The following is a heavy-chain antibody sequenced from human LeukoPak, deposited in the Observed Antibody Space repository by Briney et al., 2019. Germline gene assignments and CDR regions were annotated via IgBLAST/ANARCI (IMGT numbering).Heavy chain of an antibody. CDR3: ARHGLSTQAADV. V-gene: IGHV4-30-2*01. J-gene: IGHJ3*01. CDR2: IYHSGST. D-gene: IGHD2-15*01. CDR1: GGSISSGGYS. Sequence: SQTLSLTCAVSGGSISSGGYSGSWIRQPPGKGLEWIGYIYHSGSTYYNPSLKSRVTILVDRSKNQFSLKLSSVTAADTAVYYCARHGLSTQAADVWGQGTMVTVSS.